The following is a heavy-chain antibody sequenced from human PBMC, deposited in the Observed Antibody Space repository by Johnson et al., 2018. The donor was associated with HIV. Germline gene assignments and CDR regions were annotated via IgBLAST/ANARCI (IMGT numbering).Heavy chain of an antibody. CDR3: GRELEGWAFDI. CDR1: GFTFGDYA. CDR2: ITWNGGST. Sequence: VQLVESGGGVVRPGGSLRLSCAASGFTFGDYAMRWVRQAPGKGLEWVSGITWNGGSTDYADSVKGRFTISRDNAKNTLSLQMNSLKAEDTAVGYCGRELEGWAFDIWGQGTMVTVSS. D-gene: IGHD2-15*01. V-gene: IGHV3-20*04. J-gene: IGHJ3*02.